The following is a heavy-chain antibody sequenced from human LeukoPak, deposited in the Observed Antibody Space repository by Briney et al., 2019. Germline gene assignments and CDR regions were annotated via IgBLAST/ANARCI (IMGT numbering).Heavy chain of an antibody. D-gene: IGHD5-18*01. CDR3: ARAAMWMRLWLDY. J-gene: IGHJ4*02. V-gene: IGHV4-34*01. Sequence: SETLSLTCAVYGGSFSGYYWSWIRQPPGKGLEWIGEINHSGSTNYNPSLKSRVTISVDTSKNQFSLKLSSVTAADTAVYYCARAAMWMRLWLDYWGQGTLVTVSS. CDR2: INHSGST. CDR1: GGSFSGYY.